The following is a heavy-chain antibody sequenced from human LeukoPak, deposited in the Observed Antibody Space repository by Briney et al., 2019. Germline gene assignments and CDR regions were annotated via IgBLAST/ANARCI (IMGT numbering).Heavy chain of an antibody. Sequence: GESLKISCKGSGYSFTSDWIGWVRQMPGKGLEWMGIIHPGDSDTRYSPSFQGQVTLSADKSISTAYLQWSSLKASDTAMYYCARGDTAMVLDYWGQGTLVTVSS. D-gene: IGHD5-18*01. CDR1: GYSFTSDW. CDR3: ARGDTAMVLDY. CDR2: IHPGDSDT. J-gene: IGHJ4*02. V-gene: IGHV5-51*01.